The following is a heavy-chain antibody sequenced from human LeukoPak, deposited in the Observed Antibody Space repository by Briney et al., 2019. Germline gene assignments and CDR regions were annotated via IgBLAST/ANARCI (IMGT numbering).Heavy chain of an antibody. CDR3: ARGWKYYYGSGSSYEP. V-gene: IGHV1-18*01. CDR2: ISAYNGNT. Sequence: ASVKVSCKASGYTFTTYGISWVRQAPGQGLEWMGWISAYNGNTHYAQNFQGRVTITTDTSTSTAYMELRSLRSDDTAVYYCARGWKYYYGSGSSYEPWGQGTLVTVSS. CDR1: GYTFTTYG. J-gene: IGHJ5*02. D-gene: IGHD3-10*01.